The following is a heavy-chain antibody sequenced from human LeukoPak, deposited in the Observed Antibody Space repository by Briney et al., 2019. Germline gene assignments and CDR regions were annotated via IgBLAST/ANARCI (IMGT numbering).Heavy chain of an antibody. CDR2: IYHSGST. D-gene: IGHD5/OR15-5a*01. CDR3: ARVFYDSTFDS. V-gene: IGHV4-30-2*01. J-gene: IGHJ4*02. CDR1: GGSISSGGYS. Sequence: SQTLSLTCAVSGGSISSGGYSWSWIRQPPGKGLEWIGYIYHSGSTYYNPSLKSRVTISVDRSKNQFSLKLSSVTAADTAVYYCARVFYDSTFDSWGQGTLVTVSS.